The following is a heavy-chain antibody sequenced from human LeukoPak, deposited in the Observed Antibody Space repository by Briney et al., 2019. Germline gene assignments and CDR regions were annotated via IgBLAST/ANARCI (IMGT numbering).Heavy chain of an antibody. V-gene: IGHV3-7*01. CDR1: GFTFSSYW. CDR3: ARETHRDYMDF. J-gene: IGHJ6*03. Sequence: PGGSLRLSCAASGFTFSSYWMSWVRQAPGKGLEWVANIKQDGSEKYYVDSVKGRFTISRDSAKNSLYLQMNSLRAEDTAVYYCARETHRDYMDFWGKGTTVTVSS. CDR2: IKQDGSEK.